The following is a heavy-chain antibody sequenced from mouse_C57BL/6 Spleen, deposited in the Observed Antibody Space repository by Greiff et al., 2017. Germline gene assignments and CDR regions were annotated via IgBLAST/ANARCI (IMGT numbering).Heavy chain of an antibody. J-gene: IGHJ2*01. CDR1: GYTFTSYG. CDR2: IYPRSGNT. V-gene: IGHV1-81*01. CDR3: ARHYYYCSSSGYFDY. Sequence: QVQLQQSGAELARPGASVKLSCKASGYTFTSYGISWVKQRTGQGLEWIGEIYPRSGNTYYNEQFKGKATLTADKSSSTAYMELRSLTSEDSAVYFCARHYYYCSSSGYFDYWGQGTTLTGSS. D-gene: IGHD1-1*01.